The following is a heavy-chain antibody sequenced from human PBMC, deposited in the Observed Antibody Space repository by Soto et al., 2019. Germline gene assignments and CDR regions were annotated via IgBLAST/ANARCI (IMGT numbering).Heavy chain of an antibody. J-gene: IGHJ4*02. CDR1: GYSVTSGSY. D-gene: IGHD1-7*01. V-gene: IGHV4-38-2*02. CDR2: VYLSGRT. Sequence: KPSETLSLTCTVSGYSVTSGSYWGWFRQPPEKGLEWIGCVYLSGRTYHNPSLMSRVTISIDTSKNQFSLKLTSVTAADTAVYYCARARIVMSGTIVDFWGLGTLVTVSS. CDR3: ARARIVMSGTIVDF.